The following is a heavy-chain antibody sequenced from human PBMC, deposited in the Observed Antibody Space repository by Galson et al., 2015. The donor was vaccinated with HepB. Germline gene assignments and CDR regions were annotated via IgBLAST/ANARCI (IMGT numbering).Heavy chain of an antibody. D-gene: IGHD2-2*01. J-gene: IGHJ4*02. Sequence: EPLSLTCTVSGGSISSYYWSWIRQPPVEGLEWIGYIYYSGSTNYTPSLKSRVTISVDTSKNQFSLTLSSVTAADTAVYYCARRCSSTSCLYGVFDYWGQGTLVTVSS. CDR3: ARRCSSTSCLYGVFDY. CDR1: GGSISSYY. CDR2: IYYSGST. V-gene: IGHV4-59*08.